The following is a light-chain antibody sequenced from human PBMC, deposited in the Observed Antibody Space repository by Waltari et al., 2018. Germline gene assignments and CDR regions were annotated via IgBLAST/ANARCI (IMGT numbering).Light chain of an antibody. CDR3: QQDYSFPFT. V-gene: IGKV4-1*01. J-gene: IGKJ3*01. CDR1: QSILYRSSNKNY. CDR2: CAS. Sequence: DIELTQSPDSLSASLGDRAPINCQSSQSILYRSSNKNYLSWHQQKPGQPPKLLIYCASTLESGVPDRFSGSGSGTDFTLTISSLQAEDVAVYYCQQDYSFPFTFGPGTKVDIK.